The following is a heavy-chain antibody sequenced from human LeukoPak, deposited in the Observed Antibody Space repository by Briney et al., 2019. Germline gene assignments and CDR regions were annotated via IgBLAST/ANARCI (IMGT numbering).Heavy chain of an antibody. V-gene: IGHV1-46*01. D-gene: IGHD3-10*01. J-gene: IGHJ4*02. CDR3: ARDRAYGSGKFYFDF. CDR2: INPSGGST. Sequence: GASVKVSCKASGYTFTSYYMHWVRQAPGQGLEWMGIINPSGGSTSYAQKFQGRVTMTRDMSTSTVYMELSSLRSEDMAVYYCARDRAYGSGKFYFDFWGQGTLVTVSS. CDR1: GYTFTSYY.